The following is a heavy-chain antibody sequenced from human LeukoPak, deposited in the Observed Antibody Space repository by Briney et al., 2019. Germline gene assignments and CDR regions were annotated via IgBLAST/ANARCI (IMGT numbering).Heavy chain of an antibody. D-gene: IGHD3-22*01. Sequence: ASVKVSCKASGYTFTSYGISWVRQAPGQGLEWMGWISAYNGNTNYAQKLQGRVTMTTDTSTSTAYMELRSLRSDDTAVYYCAXDPKTYYYDSSGSTDAFDIWGQGTMVTVSS. CDR2: ISAYNGNT. V-gene: IGHV1-18*01. CDR3: AXDPKTYYYDSSGSTDAFDI. J-gene: IGHJ3*02. CDR1: GYTFTSYG.